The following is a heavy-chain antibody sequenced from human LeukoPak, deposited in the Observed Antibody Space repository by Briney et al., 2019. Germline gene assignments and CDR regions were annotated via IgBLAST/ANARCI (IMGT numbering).Heavy chain of an antibody. CDR1: GYTFTSYG. J-gene: IGHJ5*02. V-gene: IGHV1-2*02. D-gene: IGHD3-9*01. Sequence: GASVKVSCKASGYTFTSYGISWVRQAPGQGLEWMGWINPNSGGTNYAQKFQGRVTMTRDTSISTAYMELSRLRSDDTAVYYCARGLSYYDILTGFWFDPWGQGTLVTVSS. CDR2: INPNSGGT. CDR3: ARGLSYYDILTGFWFDP.